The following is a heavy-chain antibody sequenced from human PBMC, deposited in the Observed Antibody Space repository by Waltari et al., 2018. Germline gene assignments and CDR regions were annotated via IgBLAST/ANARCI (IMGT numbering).Heavy chain of an antibody. CDR1: GFTFTNYA. V-gene: IGHV3-30*04. D-gene: IGHD3-16*01. Sequence: QVQLVESGGGVVQPGGSLSLSCAAYGFTFTNYAMHWVRQAPGKGLEWAAIISYDGRNKYYADSVKSRFTISRDNSKNTLYLQMNSLRVEDTAVYYCARERRGDAPERPLYYYYGMDVWGQGTTVTV. CDR2: ISYDGRNK. CDR3: ARERRGDAPERPLYYYYGMDV. J-gene: IGHJ6*02.